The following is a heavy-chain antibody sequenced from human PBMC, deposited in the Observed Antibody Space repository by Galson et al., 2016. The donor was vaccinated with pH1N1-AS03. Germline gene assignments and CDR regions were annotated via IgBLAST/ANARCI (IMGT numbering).Heavy chain of an antibody. CDR1: GFSHRASGVA. CDR2: IYWDDDK. V-gene: IGHV2-5*02. D-gene: IGHD4-23*01. J-gene: IGHJ4*02. Sequence: ALVKPTQTLTLTCTLSGFSHRASGVAVAWIRQPPGKALEWLALIYWDDDKRYSPSLRDKLTIPKDSSTNQVVITMTNMDPVDTATYYCAHRHGGNSHYFGYWGPGTLVTVSS. CDR3: AHRHGGNSHYFGY.